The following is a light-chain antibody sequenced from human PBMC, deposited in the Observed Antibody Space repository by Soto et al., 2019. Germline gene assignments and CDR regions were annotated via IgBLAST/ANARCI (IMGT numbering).Light chain of an antibody. J-gene: IGKJ1*01. CDR3: QQYIYWT. V-gene: IGKV1-9*01. CDR2: AAS. CDR1: QGISSY. Sequence: DIQLTQSPSFLSASVGDRVTITCRASQGISSYLAWYQQKPGKAPKLLIYAASTLQSGVPSRFSGSGSGTEFTLTISSLQPEDFATYYCQQYIYWTFGQGTKVEFK.